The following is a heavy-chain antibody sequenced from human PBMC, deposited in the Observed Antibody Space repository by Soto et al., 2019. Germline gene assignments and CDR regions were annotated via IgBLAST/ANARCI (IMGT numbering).Heavy chain of an antibody. CDR2: ISPGSRYP. J-gene: IGHJ5*02. CDR3: VRGGGGGLFDP. CDR1: GFTFGDSY. V-gene: IGHV3-11*06. Sequence: GGSLRLSCAGSGFTFGDSYISWIRQAPGKGLEWLSYISPGSRYPAYADSVKGRFTISRDNAKRSLYLQMMSLTAEDTAIYYCVRGGGGGLFDPWGQGTMVTVSS. D-gene: IGHD2-15*01.